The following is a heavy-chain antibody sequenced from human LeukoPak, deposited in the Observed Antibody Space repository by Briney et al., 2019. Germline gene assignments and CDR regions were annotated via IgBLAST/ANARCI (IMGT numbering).Heavy chain of an antibody. J-gene: IGHJ5*02. CDR2: IIPIFGTA. V-gene: IGHV1-69*13. D-gene: IGHD5-18*01. Sequence: ASVKVSCKASGGTFSSYAISWVRQAPGQGLEWMGGIIPIFGTANYAQKFQGRVTITADESTSTAYMELSSLRSEDTAVYYCARDAGGDTAMALNWFDPWGQGTLVTVSS. CDR1: GGTFSSYA. CDR3: ARDAGGDTAMALNWFDP.